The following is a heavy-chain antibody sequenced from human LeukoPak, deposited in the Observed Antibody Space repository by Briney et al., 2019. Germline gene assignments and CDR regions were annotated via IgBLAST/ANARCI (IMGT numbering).Heavy chain of an antibody. CDR3: ARASPGGPLDY. V-gene: IGHV4-59*01. D-gene: IGHD3-10*01. CDR1: GGSISSYY. CDR2: IYYSGST. Sequence: SETLSLTCTVSGGSISSYYWSWLRQPPGKGLEWLGYIYYSGSTNYNPSLKSRVTISVDTSKNQFSLKLSSVTAADTAVCCCARASPGGPLDYWGQGTLVTVSS. J-gene: IGHJ4*02.